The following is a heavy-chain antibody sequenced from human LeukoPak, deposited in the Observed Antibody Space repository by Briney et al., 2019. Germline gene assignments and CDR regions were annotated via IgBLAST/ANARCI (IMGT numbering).Heavy chain of an antibody. Sequence: ASVKVSCKASGYTFTSYAMHWVRQAPGQRLEWMGWINAGNGNTKYSQRFQGRVTITRDTSASTAYMELSSLRSEDTAVYYCARDPPHNWNDGRDYWGQGTLVTVSS. CDR1: GYTFTSYA. V-gene: IGHV1-3*01. CDR3: ARDPPHNWNDGRDY. CDR2: INAGNGNT. J-gene: IGHJ4*02. D-gene: IGHD1-20*01.